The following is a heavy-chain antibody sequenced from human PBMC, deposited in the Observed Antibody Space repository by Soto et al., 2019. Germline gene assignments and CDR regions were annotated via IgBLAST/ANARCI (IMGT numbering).Heavy chain of an antibody. Sequence: SVKVSCKASGGTFSSYAISWVRQAPGQGLEWMGGIIPIFGTANYAQKFQGRVTITADESTSTAYMELSSLRSEDTAVYYCASGLGGSGGYYSWFDPWGQGTLVTVSS. V-gene: IGHV1-69*13. CDR2: IIPIFGTA. CDR3: ASGLGGSGGYYSWFDP. D-gene: IGHD3-10*01. CDR1: GGTFSSYA. J-gene: IGHJ5*02.